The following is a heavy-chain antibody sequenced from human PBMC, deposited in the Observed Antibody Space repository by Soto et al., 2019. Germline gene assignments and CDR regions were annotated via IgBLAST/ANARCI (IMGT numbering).Heavy chain of an antibody. Sequence: ASVEVSGKXSGYTFTSYGISWVRQAPGQGLEWMGWISAYNGNTNYAQKLQGRVTMTTDTSTSTAYMELRSLRSDDTAVYYCAREDLGLLWFDPWGQGTLVTVSS. V-gene: IGHV1-18*04. CDR1: GYTFTSYG. CDR3: AREDLGLLWFDP. J-gene: IGHJ5*02. D-gene: IGHD3-16*01. CDR2: ISAYNGNT.